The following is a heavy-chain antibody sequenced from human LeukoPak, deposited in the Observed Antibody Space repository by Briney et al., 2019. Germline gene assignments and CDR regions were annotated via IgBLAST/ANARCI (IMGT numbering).Heavy chain of an antibody. CDR1: GFTFSSYA. V-gene: IGHV3-23*01. D-gene: IGHD1-7*01. CDR2: ISGSGGST. J-gene: IGHJ4*02. CDR3: AKDLELLSYFDY. Sequence: GGSLRLSCAASGFTFSSYAMSWVRQAPGKGLEWVSAISGSGGSTYYADSVKGRFTISRDNSKNTLYLQMNSLRAEDTAIYYCAKDLELLSYFDYWGQGTLVTVSS.